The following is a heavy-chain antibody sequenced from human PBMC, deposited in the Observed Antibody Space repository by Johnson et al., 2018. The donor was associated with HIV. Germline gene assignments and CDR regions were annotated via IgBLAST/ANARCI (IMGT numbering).Heavy chain of an antibody. Sequence: QVQLVESGGGVVQPGRSLRLSCAASGFTFSSYGMHWVRQAAGKGLEWVAVIWYDGSNEHYADSVKGRFTISRDNSKNTLYLQMNSLRAEDTDVYYGAKGGWGGENSDHYAFDIWGQGTMVIVSS. D-gene: IGHD3-16*01. CDR1: GFTFSSYG. J-gene: IGHJ3*02. CDR3: AKGGWGGENSDHYAFDI. V-gene: IGHV3-33*06. CDR2: IWYDGSNE.